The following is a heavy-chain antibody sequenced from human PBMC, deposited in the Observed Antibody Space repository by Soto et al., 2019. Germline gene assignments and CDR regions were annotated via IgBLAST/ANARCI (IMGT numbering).Heavy chain of an antibody. CDR2: IDSSGSR. Sequence: PSETLSLTCTVSGGSISSYYWSWIRQPPGKGLEWIGYIDSSGSRNYNPSLKSRVTISVDTSKNQFSLKLRSLTAADTAVYYCARANYYSSGVLDYWGQGTLVTVYS. D-gene: IGHD3-10*01. CDR3: ARANYYSSGVLDY. CDR1: GGSISSYY. V-gene: IGHV4-59*01. J-gene: IGHJ4*02.